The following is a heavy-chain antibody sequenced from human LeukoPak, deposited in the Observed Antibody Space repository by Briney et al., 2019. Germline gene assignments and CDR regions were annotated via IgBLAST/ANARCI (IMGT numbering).Heavy chain of an antibody. J-gene: IGHJ4*02. CDR3: AKGLRLGELSLYRPFDY. CDR1: GFTFDDYA. V-gene: IGHV3-43*02. Sequence: GGSLRLSCAASGFTFDDYAMHWVRQAPGKGLEWVSLISGDGGSTYYADSVKGRFTISRDNSKNSLYLQMNSLRTEDTALYYCAKGLRLGELSLYRPFDYWGQGTLVTVSS. CDR2: ISGDGGST. D-gene: IGHD3-16*02.